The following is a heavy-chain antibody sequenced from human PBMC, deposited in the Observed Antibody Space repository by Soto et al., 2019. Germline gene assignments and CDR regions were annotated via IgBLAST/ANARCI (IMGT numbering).Heavy chain of an antibody. CDR1: GYSFTSYW. D-gene: IGHD5-18*01. V-gene: IGHV5-51*01. Sequence: PGESLKNSCKGSGYSFTSYWIGWVRQMPGKGLEWMGIIYPGDSDTRYSPSFQGQVTTSADKSISTAYLQWSSLKASDTAMYYCASFEIRLSLESYCVGTDGRCQGRTGAVS. CDR2: IYPGDSDT. CDR3: ASFEIRLSLESYCVGTDG. J-gene: IGHJ6*02.